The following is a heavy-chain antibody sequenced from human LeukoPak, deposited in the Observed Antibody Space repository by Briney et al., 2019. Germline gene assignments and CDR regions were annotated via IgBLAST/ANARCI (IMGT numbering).Heavy chain of an antibody. CDR3: ARQGRWFYYFDY. Sequence: QAGGSLRLSCAASGFTFSSYAVHWVRQAPGKGLEWVAVISYDGSNKYYADSVKGRFTISRDNSKNTLYLQMNSLRAEDTAVYYCARQGRWFYYFDYWGQGTLVTVSS. CDR1: GFTFSSYA. V-gene: IGHV3-30-3*01. J-gene: IGHJ4*02. D-gene: IGHD2-15*01. CDR2: ISYDGSNK.